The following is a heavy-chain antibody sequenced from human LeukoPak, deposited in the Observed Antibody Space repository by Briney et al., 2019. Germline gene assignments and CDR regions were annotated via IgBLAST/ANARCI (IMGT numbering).Heavy chain of an antibody. CDR3: ARDAYTTTSNWLDP. Sequence: PGGSLRLSCEASGFTLNKYWMHWVRQAPGKGLVWVSRITGDGSDIAYADSVKGRFTVPRDDAKNTLFLQMTSLRVEDTAIYYCARDAYTTTSNWLDPWGQGTLVTVSS. J-gene: IGHJ5*02. CDR1: GFTLNKYW. D-gene: IGHD4-17*01. CDR2: ITGDGSDI. V-gene: IGHV3-74*01.